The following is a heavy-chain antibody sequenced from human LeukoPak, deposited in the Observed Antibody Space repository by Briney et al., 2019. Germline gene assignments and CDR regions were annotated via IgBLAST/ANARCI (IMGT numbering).Heavy chain of an antibody. J-gene: IGHJ4*02. V-gene: IGHV3-21*01. CDR2: ISSRSSYI. Sequence: PGGSLRLSCAASGFNFSNHNMNWVRLAPGKGLEWVSSISSRSSYIYYADSLKGRFTISRDNAKNSVYLQMNSLRAEDTAVYYCVSYFGFDYWGQGTLVTVSS. D-gene: IGHD3-10*01. CDR3: VSYFGFDY. CDR1: GFNFSNHN.